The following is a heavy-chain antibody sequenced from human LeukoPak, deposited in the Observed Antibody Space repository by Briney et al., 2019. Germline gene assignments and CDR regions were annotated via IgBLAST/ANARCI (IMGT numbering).Heavy chain of an antibody. J-gene: IGHJ6*02. CDR3: AREMATTFYGMDV. CDR1: GFTFSSYA. CDR2: ISYDGSNK. V-gene: IGHV3-30*04. D-gene: IGHD5-24*01. Sequence: GGSLRLSCAASGFTFSSYAMHWVRQAPGKGLEWVAVISYDGSNKYYADSVKGRFTISRDNSENTLYLQMNSLRAEDTAVYYCAREMATTFYGMDVWGQGTTVTVSS.